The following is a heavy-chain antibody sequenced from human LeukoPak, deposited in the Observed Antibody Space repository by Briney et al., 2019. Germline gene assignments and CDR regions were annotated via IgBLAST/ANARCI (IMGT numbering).Heavy chain of an antibody. D-gene: IGHD3-3*01. V-gene: IGHV4-59*12. Sequence: PSETLSLTCTVSGGSISSYYWSWIRQPPGKGLEWIGYIYYSGSTNYNPSLKSRVTISVDTSKNQFSLKLSSVTAADTAVYYCASLKQGITIFGVVITRDYWGQGTLVTVSS. J-gene: IGHJ4*02. CDR1: GGSISSYY. CDR3: ASLKQGITIFGVVITRDY. CDR2: IYYSGST.